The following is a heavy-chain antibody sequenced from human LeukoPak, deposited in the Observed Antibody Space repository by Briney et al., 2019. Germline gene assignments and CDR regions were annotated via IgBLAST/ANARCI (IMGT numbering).Heavy chain of an antibody. Sequence: GASVKVSCKASGYTFTSYDINWVRQATGQGLEWMGWMNPNSGNTGYAQKFQGRVTMTRNTAISTAYMELSSLRSEDTAVYYCARGTTVTTEINSVIALPLIDYWGQGTLVTVSS. J-gene: IGHJ4*02. V-gene: IGHV1-8*01. CDR3: ARGTTVTTEINSVIALPLIDY. CDR1: GYTFTSYD. CDR2: MNPNSGNT. D-gene: IGHD4-11*01.